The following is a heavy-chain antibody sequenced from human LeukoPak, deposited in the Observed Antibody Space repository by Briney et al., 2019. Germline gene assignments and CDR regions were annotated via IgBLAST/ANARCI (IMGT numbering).Heavy chain of an antibody. J-gene: IGHJ2*01. D-gene: IGHD3-10*01. Sequence: PSETLSLTCTVSGGSISSSSYYWGWIRQPPGKGLEWIGSIYYSGSTYYNPSLKSRVTISVDTSKNPFSLKLSSVTAADPAVYYCARQGNGSGSYRSIWYFDLWGRGTLVTVSS. CDR2: IYYSGST. V-gene: IGHV4-39*01. CDR1: GGSISSSSYY. CDR3: ARQGNGSGSYRSIWYFDL.